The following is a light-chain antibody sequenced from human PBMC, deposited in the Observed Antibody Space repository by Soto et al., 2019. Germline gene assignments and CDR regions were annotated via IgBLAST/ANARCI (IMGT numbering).Light chain of an antibody. Sequence: EIVLTQSPGTLSLSPGERATLSCRSSQSVSSNYLAWYQQKPDQAPRLVIYDASGRATGIPDRFSGSGSGTDFTLTISRLEPEDFAVYYCQQYGSSATFGQGTKVEIK. CDR1: QSVSSNY. V-gene: IGKV3-20*01. CDR3: QQYGSSAT. J-gene: IGKJ1*01. CDR2: DAS.